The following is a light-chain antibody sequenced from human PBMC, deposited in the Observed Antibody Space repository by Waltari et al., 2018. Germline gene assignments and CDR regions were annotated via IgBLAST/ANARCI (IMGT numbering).Light chain of an antibody. CDR3: LQRSLWPWT. CDR2: DTS. CDR1: QGVSGY. V-gene: IGKV3-11*01. Sequence: IVLTQSPDTLSMSPGARATLSCRASQGVSGYLAWYQQKSGQAPRLLIYDTSKRVTGIPARFSGSGSGTDSTLTISSLEPEDFAIYYCLQRSLWPWTFGQGTKVEI. J-gene: IGKJ1*01.